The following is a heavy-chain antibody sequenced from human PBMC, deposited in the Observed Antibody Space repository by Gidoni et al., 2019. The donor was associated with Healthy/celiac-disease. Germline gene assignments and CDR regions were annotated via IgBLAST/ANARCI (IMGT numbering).Heavy chain of an antibody. J-gene: IGHJ4*02. CDR2: ISYDGSNK. Sequence: QVQLVESGGGVVQPGRSLRLSCAAPGVTVSSYAIHWVRQAPGKGLEWVAVISYDGSNKYYADSVKVRFTISRDNSKNTLYLQMNSLRAEDTAVYYCARDPYGGGRSGKGPFDYWGQGTLVTVSS. CDR3: ARDPYGGGRSGKGPFDY. CDR1: GVTVSSYA. D-gene: IGHD3-10*01. V-gene: IGHV3-30*01.